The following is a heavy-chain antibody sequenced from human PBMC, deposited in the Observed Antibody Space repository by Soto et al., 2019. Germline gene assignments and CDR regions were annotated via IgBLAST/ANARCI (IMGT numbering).Heavy chain of an antibody. D-gene: IGHD1-26*01. CDR3: AKXQGVELVPLATVDWFDL. CDR2: ISGSGFKK. Sequence: GGSLRLSCTASGLIFENFGMSWVRQAPGKGLEWISSISGSGFKKYYADSVKGRFTISRDNSKSTVYLELNNLSAEDTAVYHCAKXQGVELVPLATVDWFDLWGRGSVVTVSS. CDR1: GLIFENFG. V-gene: IGHV3-23*01. J-gene: IGHJ5*01.